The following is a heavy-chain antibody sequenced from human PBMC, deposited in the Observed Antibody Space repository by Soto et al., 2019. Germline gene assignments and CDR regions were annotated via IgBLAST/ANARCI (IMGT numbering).Heavy chain of an antibody. V-gene: IGHV3-73*01. Sequence: GGSLRLSCAASGFVFKDSSIHWVRQASGKGLEWVGRIRDRAYNYATAYGASVEGRFTISRDDSDNTAYLHMSSLRTEDTAIYYCTRLISAAQDYWGQGTLVTVSS. CDR1: GFVFKDSS. CDR2: IRDRAYNYAT. CDR3: TRLISAAQDY. D-gene: IGHD3-10*01. J-gene: IGHJ4*02.